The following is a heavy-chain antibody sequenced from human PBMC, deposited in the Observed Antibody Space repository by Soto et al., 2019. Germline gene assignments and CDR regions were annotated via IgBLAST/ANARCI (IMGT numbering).Heavy chain of an antibody. CDR1: GFTFSSYG. D-gene: IGHD3-22*01. J-gene: IGHJ4*02. V-gene: IGHV3-33*01. Sequence: QVQLVESGGGVVQPGRSLRLSCAASGFTFSSYGMNWVRQAPGKGLEWVAIIWYDGSNKYYANSVKGRFTISRDNSKNPLYLQMNSLRAEDTAVYYCARDHHDSSGYYSYYFDYWGQGTLVTVSS. CDR2: IWYDGSNK. CDR3: ARDHHDSSGYYSYYFDY.